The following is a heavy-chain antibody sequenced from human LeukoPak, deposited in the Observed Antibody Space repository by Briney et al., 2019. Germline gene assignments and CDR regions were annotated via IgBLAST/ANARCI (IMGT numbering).Heavy chain of an antibody. CDR1: GFTVSDNY. CDR3: ARVNQLLTIDY. D-gene: IGHD4/OR15-4a*01. Sequence: GGSLRLSCAASGFTVSDNYMSWVRQAPWKGLEWVSVIYSGGSTYYSDSVKGRFTISRDNSKNTLYLQMNSLRVEDTAVYYCARVNQLLTIDYWGQGTLVTVSS. CDR2: IYSGGST. V-gene: IGHV3-53*01. J-gene: IGHJ4*02.